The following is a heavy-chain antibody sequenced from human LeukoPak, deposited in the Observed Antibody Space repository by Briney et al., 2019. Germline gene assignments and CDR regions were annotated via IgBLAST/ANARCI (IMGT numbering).Heavy chain of an antibody. CDR1: GYTFTRYA. CDR3: ATETSGSYRRWFDP. Sequence: ASVKVSCKASGYTFTRYAMNWVRQAPGQGLEWMGGFDPEDGETIYAQKFQGRVTMTEDTSTDTAYMELSSLRSEDTAVYYCATETSGSYRRWFDPWGQGTLVTVSS. D-gene: IGHD1-26*01. V-gene: IGHV1-24*01. CDR2: FDPEDGET. J-gene: IGHJ5*02.